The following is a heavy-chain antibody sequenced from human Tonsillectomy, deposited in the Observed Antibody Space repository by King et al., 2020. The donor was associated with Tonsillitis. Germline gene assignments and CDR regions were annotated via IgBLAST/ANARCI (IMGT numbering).Heavy chain of an antibody. Sequence: QLVQSGGGLVKRGGSLRLSCAASGFIFSDYTMNWVRQAPGKGLEWVSSLSSSSSYINYADSVTGRFTISRDNAKNSLYLQMNSLRAEDTAVYYCASEGRHSSSPKYYYGMDVWGQGTTVTVSS. CDR2: LSSSSSYI. J-gene: IGHJ6*02. D-gene: IGHD6-6*01. CDR1: GFIFSDYT. CDR3: ASEGRHSSSPKYYYGMDV. V-gene: IGHV3-21*01.